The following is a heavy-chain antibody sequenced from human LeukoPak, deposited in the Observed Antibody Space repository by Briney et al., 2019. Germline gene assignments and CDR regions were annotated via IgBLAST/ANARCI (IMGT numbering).Heavy chain of an antibody. Sequence: PGRSLRLSCAASGFTFSSYGMHWVRQAPGKGLEWVAAISYDGSNKYYADSVKGRFTISRDNSKNTLYLQMNSLRAEDTAVYYCAKQATGSFDYWGQGTLVTVSS. CDR1: GFTFSSYG. J-gene: IGHJ4*02. CDR3: AKQATGSFDY. CDR2: ISYDGSNK. V-gene: IGHV3-30*18. D-gene: IGHD5-12*01.